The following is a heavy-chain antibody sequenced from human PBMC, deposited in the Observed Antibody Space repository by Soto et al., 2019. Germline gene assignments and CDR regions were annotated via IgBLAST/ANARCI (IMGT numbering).Heavy chain of an antibody. Sequence: QVQLVQSGAEVKEPGASVRVSCKASGYTFINFDISWVRQAAGQGLGWLGWMNPGSGKTGYASKFQGRVAMTRDASTGTSHLELSRLTSDDTAVYYCARMASAGTLNWFDPWGQGTLVTVSS. CDR1: GYTFINFD. D-gene: IGHD6-13*01. J-gene: IGHJ5*02. CDR2: MNPGSGKT. CDR3: ARMASAGTLNWFDP. V-gene: IGHV1-8*02.